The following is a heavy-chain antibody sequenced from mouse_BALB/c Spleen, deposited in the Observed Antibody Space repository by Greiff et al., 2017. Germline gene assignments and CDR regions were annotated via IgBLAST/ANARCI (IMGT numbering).Heavy chain of an antibody. D-gene: IGHD2-14*01. CDR3: AVYYRYDVPSFAY. J-gene: IGHJ3*01. V-gene: IGHV3-6*02. CDR1: GYSITSGYY. Sequence: EVQLQESGPGLVKPSQSLSLTCSVTGYSITSGYYWNWIRQFPGNKLEWMGYISYDGSNNYNPSLKNRISITRDTSKNQFFLKLNSVTTEDTATYYCAVYYRYDVPSFAYWGQGTLVTVSA. CDR2: ISYDGSN.